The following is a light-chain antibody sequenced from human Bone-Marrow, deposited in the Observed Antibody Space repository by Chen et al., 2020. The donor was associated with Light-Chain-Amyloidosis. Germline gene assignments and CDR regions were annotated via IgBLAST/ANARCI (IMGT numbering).Light chain of an antibody. CDR2: RDT. CDR1: DLPTKY. V-gene: IGLV3-25*03. J-gene: IGLJ2*01. Sequence: SYALTQPPSVSVSPGQTARITCSGDDLPTKYAYWYQQKPGQAPVLVIHRDTERPSGISERFSGSSSGTTATLTISEIQAEDDADYHCQSADSSGTYEVIFGGGTKLTV. CDR3: QSADSSGTYEVI.